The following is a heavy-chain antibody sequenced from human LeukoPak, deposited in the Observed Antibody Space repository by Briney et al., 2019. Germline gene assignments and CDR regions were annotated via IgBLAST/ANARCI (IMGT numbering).Heavy chain of an antibody. Sequence: SETLSLTCTVSGDSISSYYWTWIRQPPGKGLEWIGSIYYSGSTYYNPSLKSRVTISVDTSKNQFSLKLSSVTAADTAVYYCETRERRRGPIDYWGQGTLVTVSS. CDR2: IYYSGST. J-gene: IGHJ4*02. CDR1: GDSISSYY. V-gene: IGHV4-59*05. D-gene: IGHD2-15*01. CDR3: ETRERRRGPIDY.